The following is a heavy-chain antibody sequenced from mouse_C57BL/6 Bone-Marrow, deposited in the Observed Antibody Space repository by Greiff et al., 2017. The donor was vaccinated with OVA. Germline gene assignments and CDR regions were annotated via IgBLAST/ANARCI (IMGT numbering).Heavy chain of an antibody. J-gene: IGHJ2*01. Sequence: QVQLKESGPELVKPGASVKISCKASGYAFSSSWMNWVKQRPGKGLEWIGRIYPGDGDTNYNGKFKGKATLTADKSSSTAYMQLSSLTSEDSAVYFCARELGRGYYWGQGTTLTVSS. CDR3: ARELGRGYY. CDR1: GYAFSSSW. V-gene: IGHV1-82*01. D-gene: IGHD4-1*01. CDR2: IYPGDGDT.